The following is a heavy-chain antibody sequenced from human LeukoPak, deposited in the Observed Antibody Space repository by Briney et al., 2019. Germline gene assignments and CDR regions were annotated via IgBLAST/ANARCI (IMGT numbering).Heavy chain of an antibody. V-gene: IGHV3-11*06. Sequence: GGSLRLSCAASGFTSSDYYMSWIRQAPGKGLEWVSYISSSSSYTNYADSVKGRFTISRDNAKNSLYLQMNSLRAEDTAVYYCARGDSLTTAVDYWGQGPLVTVSS. D-gene: IGHD4/OR15-4a*01. CDR3: ARGDSLTTAVDY. J-gene: IGHJ4*02. CDR2: ISSSSSYT. CDR1: GFTSSDYY.